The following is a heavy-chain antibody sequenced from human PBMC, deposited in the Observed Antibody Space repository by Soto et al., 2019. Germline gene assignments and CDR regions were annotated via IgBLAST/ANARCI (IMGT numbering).Heavy chain of an antibody. Sequence: SETLSLTCAVSGFFISSGNYWGWIRKPPGKGLEWIGGIFHGGNTYYNPSLKSRVTSSVDMSKNQFSLKLNSVTAADTAVYYCARARWYDAFDVWGQGTVVTVSS. CDR2: IFHGGNT. CDR3: ARARWYDAFDV. J-gene: IGHJ3*01. D-gene: IGHD2-15*01. CDR1: GFFISSGNY. V-gene: IGHV4-38-2*01.